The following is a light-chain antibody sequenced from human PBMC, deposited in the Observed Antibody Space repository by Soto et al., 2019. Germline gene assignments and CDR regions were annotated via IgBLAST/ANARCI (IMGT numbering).Light chain of an antibody. CDR1: SSNIGAGYD. Sequence: QSVLTQPPSVSGAPGQRVTISCTGSSSNIGAGYDVHWYQQLPGTAPKLLIYGNSNRPSGVPDRFSGSKSGTSASLAITGVQAEDEADYSCQSYDSSLSGYVVFGGGTKLTVL. V-gene: IGLV1-40*01. CDR3: QSYDSSLSGYVV. CDR2: GNS. J-gene: IGLJ2*01.